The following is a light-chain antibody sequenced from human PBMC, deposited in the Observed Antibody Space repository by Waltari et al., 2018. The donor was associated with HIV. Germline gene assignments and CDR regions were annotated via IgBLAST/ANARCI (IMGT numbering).Light chain of an antibody. CDR3: AAWDDSLNGWV. Sequence: QSVLTQPPSASGTPGQRVTISCSGSSSNIGSNTVHWYQQLPGTAPKLLMYSTNQRPSGVPDRFSGSKSGTSASLAISGLQSEDEADYYCAAWDDSLNGWVFGGGTKLTVL. CDR2: STN. V-gene: IGLV1-44*01. J-gene: IGLJ3*02. CDR1: SSNIGSNT.